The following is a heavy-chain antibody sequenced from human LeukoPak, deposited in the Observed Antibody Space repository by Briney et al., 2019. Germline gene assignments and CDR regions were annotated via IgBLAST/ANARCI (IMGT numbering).Heavy chain of an antibody. V-gene: IGHV3-49*04. J-gene: IGHJ5*02. CDR1: GFIFGNAW. Sequence: GGSLRLSCAASGFIFGNAWMSWVRQAPGKGLEWVGFIRSKAYGGTTEYAASVKGRFTISRDDSKSIAYLQMNSLKTEDTAVYYCTRVSWFDPWGQGTLVTVSS. CDR3: TRVSWFDP. CDR2: IRSKAYGGTT.